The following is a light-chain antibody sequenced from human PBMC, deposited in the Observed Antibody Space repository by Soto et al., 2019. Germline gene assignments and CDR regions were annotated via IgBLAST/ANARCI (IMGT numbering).Light chain of an antibody. CDR3: QQTLSVPRT. V-gene: IGKV1-39*01. J-gene: IGKJ1*01. Sequence: DIQITHSPRFLSASVGDRVTITCRASQNIRTYLTWYQQKPGKGPTVLIYAASTLQRGVPSRFSGSTTGTDFTLTITGLQPEDSATYYCQQTLSVPRTFGLGTKVDIK. CDR1: QNIRTY. CDR2: AAS.